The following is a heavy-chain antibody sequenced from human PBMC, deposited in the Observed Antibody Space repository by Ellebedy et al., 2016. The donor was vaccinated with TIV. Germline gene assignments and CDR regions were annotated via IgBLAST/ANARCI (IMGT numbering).Heavy chain of an antibody. V-gene: IGHV3-53*01. Sequence: GESLKISCAVSGFNVSGHSMTWVRQAPGRGLEWVSLIYSAGITYYADSVKGRFTISRDSSKNTVYLQMNSLRAEDTAVYYCARDLRMYYCDYWGQGTLVIVSS. CDR1: GFNVSGHS. CDR2: IYSAGIT. J-gene: IGHJ4*02. CDR3: ARDLRMYYCDY.